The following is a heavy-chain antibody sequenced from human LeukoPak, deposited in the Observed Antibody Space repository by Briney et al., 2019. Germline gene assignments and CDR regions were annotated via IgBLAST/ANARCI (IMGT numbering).Heavy chain of an antibody. CDR1: GGSISSYY. CDR2: IYYSGST. D-gene: IGHD2-8*01. Sequence: SETLSLTCTVSGGSISSYYWSWIWQPPGKGLEWIGYIYYSGSTNYNPSLKSRVTISVDTSKNQFSLKLSSVTAADTAVYYCARDMYVNWFDPWGQGTLVTVSS. V-gene: IGHV4-59*01. CDR3: ARDMYVNWFDP. J-gene: IGHJ5*02.